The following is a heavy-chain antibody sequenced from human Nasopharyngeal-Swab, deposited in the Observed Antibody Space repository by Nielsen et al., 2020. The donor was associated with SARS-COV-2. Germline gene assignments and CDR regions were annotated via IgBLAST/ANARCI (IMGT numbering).Heavy chain of an antibody. J-gene: IGHJ4*02. CDR3: ATPWELSAY. CDR2: IYYSGST. D-gene: IGHD1-26*01. V-gene: IGHV4-39*01. Sequence: RQAPGKGLEWIGSIYYSGSTYYNPSLKSRVTISLDTSKNQFSLKLSFVTAADTAVYYCATPWELSAYWGQGTLVTVSS.